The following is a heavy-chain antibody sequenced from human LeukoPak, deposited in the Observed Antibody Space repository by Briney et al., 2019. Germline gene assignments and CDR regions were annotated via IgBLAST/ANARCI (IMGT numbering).Heavy chain of an antibody. V-gene: IGHV3-33*01. CDR3: ARAEMATGYFDY. D-gene: IGHD5-24*01. J-gene: IGHJ4*02. CDR1: GFTFSSYG. CDR2: IWYDGSNK. Sequence: PGGSLRLSCAASGFTFSSYGMHWVRQAPGKGLEWVAVIWYDGSNKYYADSVKGRFTISRDNSKNTLYLQMNSLRAEDTAVYYCARAEMATGYFDYWGQGTLVTVSS.